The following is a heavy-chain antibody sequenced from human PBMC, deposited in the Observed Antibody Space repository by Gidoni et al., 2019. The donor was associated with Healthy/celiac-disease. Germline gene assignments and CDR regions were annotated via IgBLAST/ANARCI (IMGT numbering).Heavy chain of an antibody. CDR2: IKQDGSEK. J-gene: IGHJ6*02. CDR1: GFNFSSYW. V-gene: IGHV3-7*03. CDR3: ARSLAVAGYYGMDV. Sequence: EVQLVESGGGWVQPGGSLSLSCAASGFNFSSYWMSWVRQAPGNGLEWVANIKQDGSEKYYVDSVKGRFTISRDNAKNSLYLQMNSLRAEDTAVYYCARSLAVAGYYGMDVWGQGTTVTVSS. D-gene: IGHD6-19*01.